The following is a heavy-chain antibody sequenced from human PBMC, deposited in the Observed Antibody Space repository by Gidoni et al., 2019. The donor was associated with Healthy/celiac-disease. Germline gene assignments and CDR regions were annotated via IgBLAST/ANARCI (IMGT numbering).Heavy chain of an antibody. CDR1: GFPFSSYA. Sequence: EVQLLEPGGGLVQPGGSLRLSCAASGFPFSSYAMSWVRQAPGKGQEWGATIRGSGGSTNYADSGEGRLTISRDNSKNPLYLQMNSLKAEDTAVYYCAKAGGLGAGIDYFDYWGQGTLVTVSS. V-gene: IGHV3-23*01. CDR2: IRGSGGST. J-gene: IGHJ4*02. D-gene: IGHD7-27*01. CDR3: AKAGGLGAGIDYFDY.